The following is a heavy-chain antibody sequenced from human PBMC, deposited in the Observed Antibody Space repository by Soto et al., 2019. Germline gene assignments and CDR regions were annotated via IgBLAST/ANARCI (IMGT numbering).Heavy chain of an antibody. J-gene: IGHJ5*02. Sequence: QVQLVQSGAEVKKPGSSVKVSCKASGGTFSSYAISWVRQAPGQGLEWMGGIIPIFGTANYAQKFQGRVTMTADESTSTAYMELSSLRSEDTAVYYCARGPNDYYDSSGSPSGFDPWGQGTLVTVSS. V-gene: IGHV1-69*12. CDR3: ARGPNDYYDSSGSPSGFDP. CDR2: IIPIFGTA. D-gene: IGHD3-22*01. CDR1: GGTFSSYA.